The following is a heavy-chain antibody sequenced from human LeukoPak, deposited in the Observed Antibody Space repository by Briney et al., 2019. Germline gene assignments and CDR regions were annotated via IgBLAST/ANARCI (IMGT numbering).Heavy chain of an antibody. Sequence: ASVKVSCKASGYTFTGYYMHWVRQAPGQGNEWMGWINPNSGGTNYAQKFQGRVTMTRDTSISTAYMEMSRLRSDDTAVYYCARGYCSGGSCYNLDRWGQGTLVTVSS. D-gene: IGHD2-15*01. CDR2: INPNSGGT. J-gene: IGHJ5*02. V-gene: IGHV1-2*02. CDR3: ARGYCSGGSCYNLDR. CDR1: GYTFTGYY.